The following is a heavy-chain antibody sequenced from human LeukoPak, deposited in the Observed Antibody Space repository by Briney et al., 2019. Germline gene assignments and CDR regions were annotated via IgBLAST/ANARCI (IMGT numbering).Heavy chain of an antibody. D-gene: IGHD3-22*01. CDR3: AREANYYDSSGYYYDY. Sequence: ASVNVSCKASGDTFTSYGISWVRQAPGQGLEWMGWISAYNGNTNYAQKLQGRVTMTTDTSTSTAYMELSSLRSEDTAVYYCAREANYYDSSGYYYDYWGQGTLVTVSS. CDR2: ISAYNGNT. V-gene: IGHV1-18*01. J-gene: IGHJ4*02. CDR1: GDTFTSYG.